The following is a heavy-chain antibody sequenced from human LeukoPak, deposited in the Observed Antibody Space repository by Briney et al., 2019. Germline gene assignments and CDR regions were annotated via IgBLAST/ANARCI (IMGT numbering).Heavy chain of an antibody. J-gene: IGHJ4*02. CDR3: ARGPGIAVAVDY. Sequence: SETLSLTCAVYGGSFSGYYWSWIRQPPGKGLEWIGEINHSGSTNYNPSLKSRVTISADTSKNQFSLKLSSVTAADTAVYYCARGPGIAVAVDYWGQGTLVTVSS. V-gene: IGHV4-34*01. D-gene: IGHD6-19*01. CDR2: INHSGST. CDR1: GGSFSGYY.